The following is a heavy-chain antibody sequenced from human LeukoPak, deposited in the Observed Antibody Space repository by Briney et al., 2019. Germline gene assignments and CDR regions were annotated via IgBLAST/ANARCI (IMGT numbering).Heavy chain of an antibody. CDR2: ISGSGGST. V-gene: IGHV3-23*01. CDR1: GFTFSSYA. D-gene: IGHD6-19*01. J-gene: IGHJ4*02. CDR3: ASYSSGWSAADY. Sequence: GGSLRLSCAAPGFTFSSYAMSWVRQAPGKGLEWVSAISGSGGSTYYADSVKGRFTISRDNSKNTLYLQMNSLRAEDTAVYYCASYSSGWSAADYWGQGTLVTVSS.